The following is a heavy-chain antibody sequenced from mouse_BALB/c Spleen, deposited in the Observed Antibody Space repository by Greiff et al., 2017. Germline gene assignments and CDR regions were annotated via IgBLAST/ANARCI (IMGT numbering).Heavy chain of an antibody. CDR1: GYAFTNYL. CDR3: ARGYGAWFAY. Sequence: QVQLQQSGAELVRPGTSVKVSCKASGYAFTNYLIEWVKQRPGQGLEWIGVINPGSGGTNYNEKFKGKATLTADKSSSTAYMQLSSLTSDDSAVYFCARGYGAWFAYWGQGTLVTVSA. J-gene: IGHJ3*01. D-gene: IGHD2-2*01. CDR2: INPGSGGT. V-gene: IGHV1-54*03.